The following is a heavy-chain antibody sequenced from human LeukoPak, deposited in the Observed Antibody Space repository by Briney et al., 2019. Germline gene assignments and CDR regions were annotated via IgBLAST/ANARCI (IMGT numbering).Heavy chain of an antibody. CDR2: INTSGGST. D-gene: IGHD5-18*01. Sequence: ASVKVSCKASGYTFTSYYMNWVRQAPGQGLEWMGIINTSGGSTIYAQKFQGRVTMTRDTSTSTVYMELSSLRSEDTAVYYCAREGDVDTATWHWFDPWGQGTLVTVSS. CDR1: GYTFTSYY. J-gene: IGHJ5*02. V-gene: IGHV1-46*01. CDR3: AREGDVDTATWHWFDP.